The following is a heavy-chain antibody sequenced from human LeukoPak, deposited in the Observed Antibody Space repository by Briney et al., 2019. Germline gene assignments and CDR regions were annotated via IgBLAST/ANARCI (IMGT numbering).Heavy chain of an antibody. Sequence: RASETLSLTCTVSGGSISSSSYYWSWIRQPAGKGLEWIGRIYTSGSTNYNPSLKSRVTISVDTSKNQFSLKLSSVTAADTAVYYCARGGFPYTEYFQHWGQGTLVTVSS. D-gene: IGHD3-10*01. CDR3: ARGGFPYTEYFQH. CDR1: GGSISSSSYY. V-gene: IGHV4-61*02. CDR2: IYTSGST. J-gene: IGHJ1*01.